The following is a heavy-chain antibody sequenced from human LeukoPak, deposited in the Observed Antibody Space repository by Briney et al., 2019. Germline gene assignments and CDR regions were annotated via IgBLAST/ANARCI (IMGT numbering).Heavy chain of an antibody. V-gene: IGHV4-59*01. CDR2: IYYSGST. CDR3: AGGYYYDSSAYFGR. J-gene: IGHJ4*02. D-gene: IGHD3-22*01. CDR1: GGSISSYY. Sequence: PSETLSLTCTVSGGSISSYYWSWIRQPPGKGLEWIGYIYYSGSTNYNPSLKSRVTISVDTSKNQFSLKLSSVTAADTAVYYCAGGYYYDSSAYFGRWGQGTLVTVSS.